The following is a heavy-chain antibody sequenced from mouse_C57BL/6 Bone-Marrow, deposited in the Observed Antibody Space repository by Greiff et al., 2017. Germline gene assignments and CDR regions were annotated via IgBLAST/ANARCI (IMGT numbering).Heavy chain of an antibody. Sequence: VQLQQPGAELVKPGASVKLSCKASGYTFTSYWMHWVKQRPGRGLEWLGRVDPNSGGTKYNEKFKSKATLTVDKPSSTAYMQLSSLTSEDSAVYYCARSNSFYAMDYWGQGTSVTVSS. V-gene: IGHV1-72*01. CDR2: VDPNSGGT. D-gene: IGHD1-1*01. CDR3: ARSNSFYAMDY. J-gene: IGHJ4*01. CDR1: GYTFTSYW.